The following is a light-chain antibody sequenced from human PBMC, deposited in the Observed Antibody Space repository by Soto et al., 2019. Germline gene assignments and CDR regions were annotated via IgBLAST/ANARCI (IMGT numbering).Light chain of an antibody. CDR1: QSVSSSY. V-gene: IGKV3-20*01. CDR2: GAS. CDR3: EQYCSSPLVT. J-gene: IGKJ5*01. Sequence: EIVSTQSPGTLSLSPGERATLSCRASQSVSSSYLAWYQQKPGQAPRLLIYGASSRATGIPDRFSGSGSGTDFTLTISRLEPDDFAVYYCEQYCSSPLVTFGQGTRLEIK.